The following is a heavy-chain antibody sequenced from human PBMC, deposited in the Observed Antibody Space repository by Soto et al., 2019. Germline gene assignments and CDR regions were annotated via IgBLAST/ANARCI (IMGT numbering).Heavy chain of an antibody. J-gene: IGHJ4*02. CDR1: GFIVNSNY. Sequence: GGSLRLSCAASGFIVNSNYMSWVRQAPGKGLEWVSVIYSGGSTYYADSVKGRFTISRDNPKNTLHLQMNSLRAEDTAVYYCARNWVADSGWYPAYDYWGQGTLVTVSS. CDR3: ARNWVADSGWYPAYDY. V-gene: IGHV3-53*01. D-gene: IGHD6-19*01. CDR2: IYSGGST.